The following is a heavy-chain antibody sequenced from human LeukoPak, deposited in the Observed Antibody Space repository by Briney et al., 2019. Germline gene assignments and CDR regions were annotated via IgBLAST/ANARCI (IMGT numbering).Heavy chain of an antibody. V-gene: IGHV3-23*01. CDR2: ISGSGGTT. J-gene: IGHJ4*02. CDR3: AKDYYYGSGSYYNLDY. D-gene: IGHD3-10*01. Sequence: GGSLRPSCAASGFTFSRYGMNWVRQAPGKGLEWVSTISGSGGTTYYADSVKGRFTISRDNSKNTLYLQMNSLRAEDTAVYYCAKDYYYGSGSYYNLDYWGQGTLVTVSS. CDR1: GFTFSRYG.